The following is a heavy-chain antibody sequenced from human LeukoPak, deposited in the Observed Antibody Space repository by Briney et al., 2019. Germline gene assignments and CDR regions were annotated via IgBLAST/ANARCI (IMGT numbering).Heavy chain of an antibody. CDR1: GGSISSSNW. D-gene: IGHD3-10*01. CDR3: ARVTVLWFGELRNWYFDL. Sequence: SETLSLTCAVSGGSISSSNWWSWVRQPPGKGLEWIGEIYHSGSTNYNPSLKSRVTISVDKSKNQFSLKLSSVTAADTAVYYCARVTVLWFGELRNWYFDLWGRGTRVTVSS. CDR2: IYHSGST. V-gene: IGHV4-4*02. J-gene: IGHJ2*01.